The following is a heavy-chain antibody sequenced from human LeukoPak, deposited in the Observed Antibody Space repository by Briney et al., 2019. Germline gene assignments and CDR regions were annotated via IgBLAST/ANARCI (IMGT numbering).Heavy chain of an antibody. J-gene: IGHJ4*02. CDR3: ARDVEMYYDSSAFGDY. D-gene: IGHD3-22*01. CDR2: FDPEDGET. CDR1: GYTLTELS. V-gene: IGHV1-24*01. Sequence: ASVKVSCKVSGYTLTELSMHWVRQAPGKGLEWMGGFDPEDGETIYAQKFQGRVTMTEDTSTDTAYMELSSLRSDDTAIYYCARDVEMYYDSSAFGDYWGQGTLVTVSS.